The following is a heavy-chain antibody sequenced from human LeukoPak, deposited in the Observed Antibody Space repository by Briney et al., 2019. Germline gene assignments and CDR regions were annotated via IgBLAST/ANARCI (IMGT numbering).Heavy chain of an antibody. CDR1: GFTFTTYW. J-gene: IGHJ6*03. D-gene: IGHD1-26*01. V-gene: IGHV3-30*02. CDR3: AKDGDTMSGTYYYDMDV. Sequence: GGSLRLSCATSGFTFTTYWMNWVRQAPGKGLEWVAFIRYDGSNKYYADSVKGRFTISRDNSKNTLYLQMNSLRGEDTAVYYCAKDGDTMSGTYYYDMDVWGKGTTVTIS. CDR2: IRYDGSNK.